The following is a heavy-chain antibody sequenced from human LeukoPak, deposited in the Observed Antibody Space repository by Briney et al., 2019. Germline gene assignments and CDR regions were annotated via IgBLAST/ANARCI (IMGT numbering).Heavy chain of an antibody. CDR1: DFTFNNYT. D-gene: IGHD2-2*01. CDR2: ISYDGSNK. J-gene: IGHJ3*02. V-gene: IGHV3-30-3*01. Sequence: GRSLRLSCAASDFTFNNYTIHWIRQAPGKGLEWVALISYDGSNKYYADSVKGRFTISRDNSKNTLYLQMNSLRAEDTAVYYCAKDVVDGSTRPIAFDIWGQGTMVTVSS. CDR3: AKDVVDGSTRPIAFDI.